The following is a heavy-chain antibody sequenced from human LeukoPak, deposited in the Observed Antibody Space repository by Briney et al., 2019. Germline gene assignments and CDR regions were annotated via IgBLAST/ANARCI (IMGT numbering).Heavy chain of an antibody. CDR2: ISAYNGNT. V-gene: IGHV1-18*01. CDR1: GYTFTSYG. D-gene: IGHD1-26*01. J-gene: IGHJ3*02. Sequence: ASVTVSCKASGYTFTSYGISWVRQVPGQGLEWMGWISAYNGNTNYAQKLQGRVTMTTDTSTSTAYMELRSLRSDDTAVYYCARDQEWELGNAFDIWGQGTMVTVSS. CDR3: ARDQEWELGNAFDI.